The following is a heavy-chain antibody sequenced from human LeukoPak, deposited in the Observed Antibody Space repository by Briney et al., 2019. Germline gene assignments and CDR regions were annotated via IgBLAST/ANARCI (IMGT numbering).Heavy chain of an antibody. CDR1: GFTFSSYA. J-gene: IGHJ4*02. V-gene: IGHV3-64*01. Sequence: PGGSLRLSCAASGFTFSSYAMHWVRQAPGKGLEYVSAISSNGGSTYYANSVKGRFTISRDNSKNTLYLQMGSLRAEDMAVYYCASSSSWYKPCLDYWGQGTLVTVSS. D-gene: IGHD6-13*01. CDR2: ISSNGGST. CDR3: ASSSSWYKPCLDY.